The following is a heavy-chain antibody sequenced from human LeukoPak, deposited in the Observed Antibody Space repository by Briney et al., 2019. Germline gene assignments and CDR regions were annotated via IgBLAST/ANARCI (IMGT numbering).Heavy chain of an antibody. Sequence: ASVKVSCKASGYTFTSYYMHWVRQAPGQGLEWMGIINPSGGSTSYAQKFQGRVTMTRDTSTSTVYMELSSLRSEDTAVYYCATENTYYYGSGSSDYWGQGTLVTVSS. D-gene: IGHD3-10*01. CDR3: ATENTYYYGSGSSDY. CDR2: INPSGGST. CDR1: GYTFTSYY. V-gene: IGHV1-46*01. J-gene: IGHJ4*02.